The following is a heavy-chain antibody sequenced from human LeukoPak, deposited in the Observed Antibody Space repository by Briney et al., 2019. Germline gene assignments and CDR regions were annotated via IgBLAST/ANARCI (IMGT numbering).Heavy chain of an antibody. Sequence: SETLSLTCTVPGGSIGSYYWSWIRQPPGKGLEWIGHISYSGSTNYNPSLKSRVTISVDTSKNQFSLKLSSVTAADTAVYYCARGGSGYALNWFDPWGQGTLVTVSS. V-gene: IGHV4-59*01. CDR3: ARGGSGYALNWFDP. CDR2: ISYSGST. D-gene: IGHD5-12*01. J-gene: IGHJ5*02. CDR1: GGSIGSYY.